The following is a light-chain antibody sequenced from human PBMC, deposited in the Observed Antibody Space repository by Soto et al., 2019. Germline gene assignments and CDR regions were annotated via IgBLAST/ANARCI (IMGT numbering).Light chain of an antibody. J-gene: IGKJ5*01. Sequence: AIQLTQSPSSLSASVGDRVTITCRASQGISSALAWYQQKPGKAPKLLIYDASSLESGVQSRFNGSGSGTDFTFIISILQPEDFATYYCQQFNSYLITFGQGTRLEIK. CDR3: QQFNSYLIT. CDR2: DAS. V-gene: IGKV1-13*02. CDR1: QGISSA.